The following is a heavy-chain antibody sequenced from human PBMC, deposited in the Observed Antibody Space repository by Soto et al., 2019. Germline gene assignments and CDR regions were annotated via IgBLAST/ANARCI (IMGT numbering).Heavy chain of an antibody. CDR3: ASGGNYFPFDY. J-gene: IGHJ4*02. V-gene: IGHV3-11*04. CDR1: GFTFSNAW. D-gene: IGHD1-1*01. CDR2: ISSSGSTI. Sequence: GGSLRLSCAASGFTFSNAWMSWVRQAPGKGLEWVSYISSSGSTIYYADSVKGRFTISRDNAKNSLYLQMNSLRAEDTAVYYCASGGNYFPFDYWGQGTLVTVSS.